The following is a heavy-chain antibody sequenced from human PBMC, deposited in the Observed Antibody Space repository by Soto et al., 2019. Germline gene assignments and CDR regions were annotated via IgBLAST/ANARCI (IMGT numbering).Heavy chain of an antibody. J-gene: IGHJ1*01. CDR1: GGSFSGYS. Sequence: QVQLQQWAAGLLTPSETLSLPCAVNGGSFSGYSWSWIRQPPGKGLQWIGEINHSGSTNYNPSLKSRVTISVDTSKNQFSLKLSSVTAADTAVYYCARDWQQLVRTLFQHWGQGTLVTVSS. CDR2: INHSGST. V-gene: IGHV4-34*01. CDR3: ARDWQQLVRTLFQH. D-gene: IGHD6-13*01.